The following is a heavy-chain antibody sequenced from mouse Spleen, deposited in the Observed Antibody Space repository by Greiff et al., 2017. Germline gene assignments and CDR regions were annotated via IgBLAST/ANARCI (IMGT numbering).Heavy chain of an antibody. D-gene: IGHD2-2*01. J-gene: IGHJ4*01. CDR2: INYDGSST. V-gene: IGHV5-16*01. Sequence: EVKLVESEGGLVQPGSSMKLSCTASGFTFSDYYMAWVRQVPEKGLEWVANINYDGSSTYYLDSLKSRFIISRDNAKNILYLQMSSLKSEDTATYYCARGGGLRRAMDYWGQGTSVTVSS. CDR3: ARGGGLRRAMDY. CDR1: GFTFSDYY.